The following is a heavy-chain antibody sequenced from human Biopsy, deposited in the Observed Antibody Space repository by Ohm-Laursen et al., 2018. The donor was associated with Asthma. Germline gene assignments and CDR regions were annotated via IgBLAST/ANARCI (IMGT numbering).Heavy chain of an antibody. D-gene: IGHD2-21*02. CDR3: ARGISRVTGLFDHFDS. CDR1: GVSISSDY. Sequence: SETLSLTCTVSGVSISSDYWSWIRQPPGKGLEWIGRIYYRGSTNYQPSLKSRVTISVDTSKNQSSLKLRSVTAADAAVYYCARGISRVTGLFDHFDSWGQGTLVTVSS. CDR2: IYYRGST. J-gene: IGHJ4*02. V-gene: IGHV4-59*01.